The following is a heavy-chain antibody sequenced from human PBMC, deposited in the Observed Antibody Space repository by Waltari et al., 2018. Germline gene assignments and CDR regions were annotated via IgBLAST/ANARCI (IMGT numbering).Heavy chain of an antibody. J-gene: IGHJ3*02. Sequence: QVQLQESGPGLVKPSETLSLTCAVSGYSISSGYYWGWFRQPPGKGLEWIGSIYHSGSTYYNPSLKSRVTISVDTSKNQFSLKLSSVTAADTAVYYCASEVTDIVVVWGAFDIWGQGTMVTVSS. D-gene: IGHD2-15*01. CDR2: IYHSGST. CDR1: GYSISSGYY. CDR3: ASEVTDIVVVWGAFDI. V-gene: IGHV4-38-2*01.